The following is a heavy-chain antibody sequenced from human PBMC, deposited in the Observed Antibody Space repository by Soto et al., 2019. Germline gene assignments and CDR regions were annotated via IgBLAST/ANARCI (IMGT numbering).Heavy chain of an antibody. J-gene: IGHJ6*02. CDR2: IKQDGSEK. Sequence: GGSLRLSCAASGFTFSSYWMSWVRQAPGKGLEWVANIKQDGSEKYYVDSVKGRFTISRDNAKNSLYLQTNSLRAEDTAVYYCARALSITGTTLGYYYGMDVWGQGTTVTVSS. CDR3: ARALSITGTTLGYYYGMDV. CDR1: GFTFSSYW. V-gene: IGHV3-7*03. D-gene: IGHD1-7*01.